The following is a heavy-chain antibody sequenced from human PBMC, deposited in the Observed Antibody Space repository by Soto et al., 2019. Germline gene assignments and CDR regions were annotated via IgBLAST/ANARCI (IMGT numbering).Heavy chain of an antibody. Sequence: ASVKVSCKASGYTFTDYYIHWVRQAPGQGLEWMGSINPNSGGTTFAQKFEGRVSMTRDTSISTAYMEVSRLRSDDTAVYYCARAERIFELTITRNSLDPWGKGTMVTV. CDR1: GYTFTDYY. D-gene: IGHD3-3*01. CDR2: INPNSGGT. V-gene: IGHV1-2*02. CDR3: ARAERIFELTITRNSLDP. J-gene: IGHJ5*02.